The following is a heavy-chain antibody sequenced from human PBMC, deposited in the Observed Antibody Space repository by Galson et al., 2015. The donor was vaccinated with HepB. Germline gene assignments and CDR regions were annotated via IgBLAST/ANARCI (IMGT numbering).Heavy chain of an antibody. Sequence: SLRLSCAASGFTFDDYAMHWVRQAPGKGLEWVSLISWDGGSNYYADSVKGRFTISRDNSKNSLYLQMNSLRAEDTALYYCAKDKSIAAAGHFDYWGQGTLVTVSS. J-gene: IGHJ4*02. CDR3: AKDKSIAAAGHFDY. CDR1: GFTFDDYA. D-gene: IGHD6-13*01. CDR2: ISWDGGSN. V-gene: IGHV3-43D*03.